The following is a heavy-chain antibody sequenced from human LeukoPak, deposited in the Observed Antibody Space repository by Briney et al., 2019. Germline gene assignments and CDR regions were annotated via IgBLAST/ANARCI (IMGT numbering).Heavy chain of an antibody. CDR1: GFTFSSYA. Sequence: GGSLRLSCAASGFTFSSYAMTWVRQAPGTGLEWVAAISGGGDSTYYADSVKGRFTISRDNSKNTLYLQMNSLRAEDTAVYCCAKGQFKTYCSGGSCYVFFDYWGQGTLVTVSS. D-gene: IGHD2-15*01. CDR2: ISGGGDST. J-gene: IGHJ4*02. CDR3: AKGQFKTYCSGGSCYVFFDY. V-gene: IGHV3-23*01.